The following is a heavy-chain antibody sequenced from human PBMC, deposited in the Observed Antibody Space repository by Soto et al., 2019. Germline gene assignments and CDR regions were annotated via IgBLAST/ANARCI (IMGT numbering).Heavy chain of an antibody. CDR1: GYTFTSYY. CDR3: ARDNARELSSSWYSRYNWFDP. CDR2: INPSGGST. D-gene: IGHD6-13*01. J-gene: IGHJ5*02. V-gene: IGHV1-46*01. Sequence: ASVKVSCKASGYTFTSYYMHWVRQAPGQGLEWMGIINPSGGSTSYAQKFQGRVTMTRDTSTSTVYMELSSLRSEDTAVYYCARDNARELSSSWYSRYNWFDPWGQGTLVTVPQ.